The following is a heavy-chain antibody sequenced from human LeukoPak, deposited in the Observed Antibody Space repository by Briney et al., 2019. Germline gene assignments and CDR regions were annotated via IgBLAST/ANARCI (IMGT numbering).Heavy chain of an antibody. J-gene: IGHJ5*02. CDR2: ISSRGDTI. D-gene: IGHD3-16*02. CDR3: ARSPSSFDP. V-gene: IGHV3-48*01. Sequence: PGGSLRHSCTASAFTFGDYTMSWVRQAPGKGLEWVSSISSRGDTIDYADSVKGRFTISRDNAKNSLYLQMNSLRAEDTAVYYCARSPSSFDPWGQGALVTVSS. CDR1: AFTFGDYT.